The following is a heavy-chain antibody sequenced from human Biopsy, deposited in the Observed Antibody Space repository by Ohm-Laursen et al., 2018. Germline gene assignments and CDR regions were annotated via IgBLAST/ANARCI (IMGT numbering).Heavy chain of an antibody. V-gene: IGHV4-39*01. Sequence: GTLSLTCTVSGGSISSSTTYYWAWLRQPPGKGLEGIGSIYNTETTFYNPSLKSRVTISVDTSTNQFSLKASSVTAADTALYFCARHPTGFWFDPWGHGTLVTVSS. CDR1: GGSISSSTTYY. J-gene: IGHJ5*02. CDR2: IYNTETT. CDR3: ARHPTGFWFDP.